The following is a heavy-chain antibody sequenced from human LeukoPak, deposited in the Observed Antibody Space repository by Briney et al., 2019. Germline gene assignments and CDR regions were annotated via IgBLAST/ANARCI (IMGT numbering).Heavy chain of an antibody. Sequence: GGSLRLSCAASGFSFSSYWMTWVRQAPGKGLEWVANIKQDGTGKYSVVSVKGRFTISRANAKNSMYLQMNSVRAEDKAVYYCVRDFRFLDDYWGQGTLVSVSS. V-gene: IGHV3-7*01. CDR3: VRDFRFLDDY. D-gene: IGHD3-3*01. CDR2: IKQDGTGK. J-gene: IGHJ4*02. CDR1: GFSFSSYW.